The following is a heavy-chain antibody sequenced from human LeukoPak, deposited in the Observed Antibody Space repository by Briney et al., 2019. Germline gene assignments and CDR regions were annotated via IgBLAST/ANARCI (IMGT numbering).Heavy chain of an antibody. J-gene: IGHJ1*01. CDR2: INPSDGT. Sequence: ASVKVSCKASGYTFSGHYMHWLRQAPGQGLEWMGWINPSDGTKYAQKFQGRVTMTRDTSISTAYMELSSLTSDDTAVYYCAPGTGDSGLHFLHWGQGTLVTVYS. D-gene: IGHD3-22*01. V-gene: IGHV1-2*02. CDR3: APGTGDSGLHFLH. CDR1: GYTFSGHY.